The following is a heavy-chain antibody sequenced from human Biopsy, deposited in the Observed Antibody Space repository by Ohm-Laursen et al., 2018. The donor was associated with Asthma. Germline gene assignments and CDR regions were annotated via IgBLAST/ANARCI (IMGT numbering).Heavy chain of an antibody. J-gene: IGHJ6*02. CDR2: FRPIYGTT. CDR3: ARGGYYGDRRHHNGLDV. V-gene: IGHV1-69*13. D-gene: IGHD4-17*01. Sequence: GPSVKPSPKAHGVILTSFGITSVAKAPGPGLECMGGFRPIYGTTHTAQKFQGRVTITADESTSTAYMELTSLRKEDTAGYYCARGGYYGDRRHHNGLDVWGQGTTVTVSS. CDR1: GVILTSFG.